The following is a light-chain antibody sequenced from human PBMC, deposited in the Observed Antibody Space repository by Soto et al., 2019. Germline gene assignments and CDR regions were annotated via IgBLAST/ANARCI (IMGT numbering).Light chain of an antibody. CDR1: QSVASRN. J-gene: IGKJ1*01. Sequence: EIVLTQSPGTLSLSPGERATLSCRASQSVASRNLAWYQQKSGQAPRLLMYGASSRAIHTPDRFSGTGSGTDFTLTISGLEPEDFAVYYCQHLGDSLWTFGQGTKVDIK. CDR2: GAS. V-gene: IGKV3-20*01. CDR3: QHLGDSLWT.